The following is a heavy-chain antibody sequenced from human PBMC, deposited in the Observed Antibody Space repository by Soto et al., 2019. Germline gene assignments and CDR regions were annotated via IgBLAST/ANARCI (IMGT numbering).Heavy chain of an antibody. J-gene: IGHJ4*02. Sequence: PGESLKISCQGSEDMFTNHWIGWVRQMPGKDLEWTGVIYFRDSDVRFSPSFKGQVSISADKASHTVSLHWSSLKSSDTATYFCATLPGGVHFTSGVDNWGPLTLVTVSS. D-gene: IGHD3-10*01. CDR1: EDMFTNHW. CDR3: ATLPGGVHFTSGVDN. V-gene: IGHV5-51*01. CDR2: IYFRDSDV.